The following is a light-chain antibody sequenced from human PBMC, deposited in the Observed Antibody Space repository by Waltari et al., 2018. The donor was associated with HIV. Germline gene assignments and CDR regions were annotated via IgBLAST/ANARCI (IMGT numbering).Light chain of an antibody. V-gene: IGKV2-28*01. CDR1: QSLLHNNGYNY. CDR3: MQALQTPIT. Sequence: DIVMTQSPLSLPVTPGEPASISCRSSQSLLHNNGYNYLGWYLQKPGQSPQLLIYLGSNRASGVPDRFSGSGSGTDFTLKISRVEAEDVGVYYCMQALQTPITFGQGTRLESK. J-gene: IGKJ5*01. CDR2: LGS.